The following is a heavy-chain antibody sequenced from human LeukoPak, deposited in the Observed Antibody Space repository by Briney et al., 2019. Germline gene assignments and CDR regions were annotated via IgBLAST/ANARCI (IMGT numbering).Heavy chain of an antibody. CDR1: GFTFSRYA. CDR2: ISGSGGST. J-gene: IGHJ4*02. CDR3: AKSRYNYYGSGSTIDY. D-gene: IGHD3-10*01. Sequence: GGPLSLSCAASGFTFSRYAMSWVRPAPGKELEWVSAISGSGGSTYYADSVEGRFTISRDNSKNTLYLQMHSLRAEDTAVYYCAKSRYNYYGSGSTIDYWGQGTLVTVSS. V-gene: IGHV3-23*01.